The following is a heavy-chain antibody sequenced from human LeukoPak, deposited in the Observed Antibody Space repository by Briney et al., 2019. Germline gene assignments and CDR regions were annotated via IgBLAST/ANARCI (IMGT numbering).Heavy chain of an antibody. CDR2: VTWNSGSI. CDR3: AKDASWGSSFGYFDS. J-gene: IGHJ4*02. CDR1: GCMFDNYV. D-gene: IGHD6-6*01. V-gene: IGHV3-9*01. Sequence: PGGSLRLSCAASGCMFDNYVTYWVRQAPGKGLEWVSGVTWNSGSIAYADSVKGRFTISRDNAKNSLYLQMNSLRLEDTALYYCAKDASWGSSFGYFDSWGQGTLVTVSS.